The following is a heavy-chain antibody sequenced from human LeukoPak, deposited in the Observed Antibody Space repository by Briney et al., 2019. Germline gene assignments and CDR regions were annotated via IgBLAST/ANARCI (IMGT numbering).Heavy chain of an antibody. D-gene: IGHD3-3*01. Sequence: PGGSLRLSCAASGFTFSSYAMSWVRQAPGKGLEWVSSISDSSSGIYYADSVKGRFTISRDNSKSTLFLDMNSLRVEDTAIYYCANSYYNFWSGFANWGQGTLVSVSS. CDR2: ISDSSSGI. J-gene: IGHJ4*02. CDR1: GFTFSSYA. CDR3: ANSYYNFWSGFAN. V-gene: IGHV3-23*01.